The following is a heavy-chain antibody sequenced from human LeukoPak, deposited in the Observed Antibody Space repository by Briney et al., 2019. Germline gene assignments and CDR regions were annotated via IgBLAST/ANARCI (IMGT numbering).Heavy chain of an antibody. CDR1: GGTFSSYA. J-gene: IGHJ6*04. Sequence: SVKVSCKASGGTFSSYAISWVRQAPGQGLEWMGGIIPMFGTANYAQKFQGRVSITADESTSTAYMELSSLRSEDTAVYYCARGRFGEFTLNYYYGMDVWGKGTTVTVSS. V-gene: IGHV1-69*13. D-gene: IGHD3-10*01. CDR3: ARGRFGEFTLNYYYGMDV. CDR2: IIPMFGTA.